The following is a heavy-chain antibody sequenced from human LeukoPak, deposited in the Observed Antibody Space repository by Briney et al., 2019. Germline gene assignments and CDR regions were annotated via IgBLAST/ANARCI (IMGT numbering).Heavy chain of an antibody. Sequence: GSLRLSCAASGFTFSSYAMHWVRQAPGKGLEFVSAISSNGGSTYYANSVKGRFTISRDNSKNTLYLQMDSLRAEDMAVYCCARSFGSYFSYMDAWGKGTTVTVSS. V-gene: IGHV3-64*01. J-gene: IGHJ6*03. D-gene: IGHD1-26*01. CDR2: ISSNGGST. CDR1: GFTFSSYA. CDR3: ARSFGSYFSYMDA.